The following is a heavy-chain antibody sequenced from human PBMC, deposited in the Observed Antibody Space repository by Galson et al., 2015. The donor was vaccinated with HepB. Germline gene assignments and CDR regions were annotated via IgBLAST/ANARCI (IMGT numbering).Heavy chain of an antibody. CDR3: TFQTGYMEYNWFDP. J-gene: IGHJ5*02. CDR1: GFTFGDYA. D-gene: IGHD3-9*01. CDR2: IRSKAYGGTT. Sequence: LRLSCAASGFTFGDYAMSWFRQAPGKGLGWVGFIRSKAYGGTTEYAASVKGRFTISRDDSKSIAYLQMNSLKTEDTAVYYCTFQTGYMEYNWFDPWGQGTLVTVSS. V-gene: IGHV3-49*03.